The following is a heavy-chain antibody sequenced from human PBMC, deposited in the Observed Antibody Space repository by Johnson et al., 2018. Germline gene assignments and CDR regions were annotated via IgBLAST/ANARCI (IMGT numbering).Heavy chain of an antibody. Sequence: QVQLQQWGAGLLKXSETLSLXCAVFGGSFSGYYWSWIRQSPGKGLEWIGEINDSGSTNYNPSLKSRVTISGDTYKSQFSLKLSSVTAADTAVYYCARELELRYWGQGTLVTVSS. CDR3: ARELELRY. J-gene: IGHJ4*02. CDR1: GGSFSGYY. V-gene: IGHV4-34*01. D-gene: IGHD1-7*01. CDR2: INDSGST.